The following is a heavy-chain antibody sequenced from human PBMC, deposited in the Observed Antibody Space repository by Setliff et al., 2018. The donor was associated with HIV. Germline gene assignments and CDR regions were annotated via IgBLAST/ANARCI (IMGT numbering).Heavy chain of an antibody. D-gene: IGHD2-15*01. CDR2: IKADGTDK. CDR3: ARDQSVAGPTTSDY. J-gene: IGHJ4*02. Sequence: PGGSLRLSCAASGLTFSAHQMGWVRQPPGKGLEWVANIKADGTDKYYVDSVKGRFAISRDNSKNSLYLQMNSLRVEDTARYYCARDQSVAGPTTSDYWGQGTLVTVSS. CDR1: GLTFSAHQ. V-gene: IGHV3-7*03.